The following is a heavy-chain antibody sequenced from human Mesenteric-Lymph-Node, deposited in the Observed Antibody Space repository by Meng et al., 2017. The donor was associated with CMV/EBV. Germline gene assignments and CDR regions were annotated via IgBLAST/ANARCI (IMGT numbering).Heavy chain of an antibody. Sequence: ASVKVSCKASGYTFTSYGISWVRQAPGQGLEWMGWISAYNGNTNYAQKLQGRVTMTTDTSTSTAYMELSRLTSDDTAVYYCARDRWYTTNWYGAFDIWGQGTVVTVSS. CDR3: ARDRWYTTNWYGAFDI. D-gene: IGHD6-13*01. CDR1: GYTFTSYG. J-gene: IGHJ3*02. CDR2: ISAYNGNT. V-gene: IGHV1-18*01.